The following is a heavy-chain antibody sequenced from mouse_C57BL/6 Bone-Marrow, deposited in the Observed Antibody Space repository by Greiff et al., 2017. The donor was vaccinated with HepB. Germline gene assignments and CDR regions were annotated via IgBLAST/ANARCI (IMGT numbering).Heavy chain of an antibody. CDR1: GYTFTSYW. D-gene: IGHD2-4*01. CDR2: IDPSDSYT. CDR3: ARSGGLRDYFDD. V-gene: IGHV1-69*01. Sequence: QVQLKQPGAELVMPGASVKLSCKASGYTFTSYWMHWVKQRPGQGLEWIGEIDPSDSYTNYNQKFKGKSTLTVDKSSSTAYMQLSSLTSEDSAVYYCARSGGLRDYFDDWGQGTTLTVSS. J-gene: IGHJ2*01.